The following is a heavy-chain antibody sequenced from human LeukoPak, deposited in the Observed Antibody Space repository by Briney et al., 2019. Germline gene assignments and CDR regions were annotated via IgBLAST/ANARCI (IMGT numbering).Heavy chain of an antibody. CDR1: GFTFRSFA. Sequence: PGGSLRLSFAASGFTFRSFAMSWVRDAPGKGLEWGSNISGSGGSTYYTDSVKGRFTISRDNSKNTVYLQMNSLRAQDTAVYYCANTPPPYYWGQRTPVTVSS. CDR3: ANTPPPYY. J-gene: IGHJ4*02. V-gene: IGHV3-23*01. CDR2: ISGSGGST.